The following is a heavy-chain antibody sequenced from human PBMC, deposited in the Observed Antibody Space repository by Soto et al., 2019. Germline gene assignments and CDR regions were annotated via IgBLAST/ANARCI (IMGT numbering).Heavy chain of an antibody. CDR3: ARGVYGSGNYYTGPSAFDI. CDR2: TIPVFNTA. Sequence: QVQLELSGAEVKKPGSSVKVSCKASGGTLSDHGVAWLRQAPGQGLEWMGGTIPVFNTAKYAQKFQVRVTVTADKFTNIAYMELSSLRSEDTAFYFCARGVYGSGNYYTGPSAFDIWGQGTMVIVSS. J-gene: IGHJ3*02. CDR1: GGTLSDHG. V-gene: IGHV1-69*06. D-gene: IGHD3-10*01.